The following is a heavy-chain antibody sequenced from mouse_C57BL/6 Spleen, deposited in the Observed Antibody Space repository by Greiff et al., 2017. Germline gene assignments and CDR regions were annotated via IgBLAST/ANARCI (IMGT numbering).Heavy chain of an antibody. D-gene: IGHD2-5*01. Sequence: EVHLVESGGGLVQPGGSMKLSCVASGFTFSNYWMNWVRQSPEKGLEWVAQIRLKSDNYATHYAESVKGRFTISRYDSKSSVYLQMNNLRAEDTGIYYCTVAYYSNYSYYWGQGTTLTVSS. J-gene: IGHJ2*01. V-gene: IGHV6-3*01. CDR2: IRLKSDNYAT. CDR1: GFTFSNYW. CDR3: TVAYYSNYSYY.